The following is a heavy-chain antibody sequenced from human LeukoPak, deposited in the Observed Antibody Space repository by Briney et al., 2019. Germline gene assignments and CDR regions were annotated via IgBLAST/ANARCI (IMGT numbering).Heavy chain of an antibody. Sequence: GGSLRLSCAASGFTFSSYSMNWVRQAPGKGLEWVSYISSSSSTIYYADSVKGRFTISRDNSKNTLYLQMNSLRAEDTAVYYCARHPRSMGSRYYGMDVWGQGTTVTVSS. V-gene: IGHV3-48*01. J-gene: IGHJ6*02. CDR3: ARHPRSMGSRYYGMDV. D-gene: IGHD2-2*01. CDR1: GFTFSSYS. CDR2: ISSSSSTI.